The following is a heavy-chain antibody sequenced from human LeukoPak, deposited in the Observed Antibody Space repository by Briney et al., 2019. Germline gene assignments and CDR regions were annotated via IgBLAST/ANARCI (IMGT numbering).Heavy chain of an antibody. CDR3: AKDRNGDFAYYFDF. CDR2: ISGGGST. J-gene: IGHJ4*02. Sequence: PGGSLRLSCADSGFTFSSYGMSWVRQAPGKGLEWVSSISGGGSTYYADSVKGRFTISRDNSKNTLYLQMSSLRAEDTAVYYCAKDRNGDFAYYFDFWGQGTLVTVSS. D-gene: IGHD4-17*01. V-gene: IGHV3-23*01. CDR1: GFTFSSYG.